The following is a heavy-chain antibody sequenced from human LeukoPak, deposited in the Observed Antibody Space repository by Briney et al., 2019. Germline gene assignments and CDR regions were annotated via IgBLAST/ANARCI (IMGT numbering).Heavy chain of an antibody. D-gene: IGHD3-10*01. CDR2: ISYDGSNE. CDR1: GFTFSSYV. J-gene: IGHJ4*02. CDR3: AKVMARFGEFTP. V-gene: IGHV3-30*04. Sequence: GGSLRLSCAASGFTFSSYVMHWVRQAPGKGVEWVAIISYDGSNEYYADSVKGRFTISRDNSKNTLYLQMNSLRAEDTAVYYCAKVMARFGEFTPWGQGTLVTVSS.